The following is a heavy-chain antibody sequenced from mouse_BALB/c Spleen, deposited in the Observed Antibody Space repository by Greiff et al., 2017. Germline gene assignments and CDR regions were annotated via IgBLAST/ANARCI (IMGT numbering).Heavy chain of an antibody. Sequence: VQVVESGAELARPGASVKLSCKASGYTFTSYWMQWVKQRPGQGLEWIGAIYPGDGDTRYTQKFKGKATLTADKSSSTAYMQLSSLASEDSAVYYCARSALDYWGQGTTLTVSS. CDR3: ARSALDY. CDR1: GYTFTSYW. J-gene: IGHJ2*01. CDR2: IYPGDGDT. V-gene: IGHV1-87*01.